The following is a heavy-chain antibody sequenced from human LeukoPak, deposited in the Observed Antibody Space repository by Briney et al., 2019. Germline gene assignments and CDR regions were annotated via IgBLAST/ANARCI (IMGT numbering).Heavy chain of an antibody. D-gene: IGHD6-13*01. V-gene: IGHV4-34*01. Sequence: PSETLSLTCAVSGGSFSGYSWSWIRQPPGKGLEWIGEINHSGSTNYNPSLRSRVTISVDTSKNQFSLKLSSVTAADTAVYYCARLSSSWYHYFDYWGQGTLVTVSS. CDR3: ARLSSSWYHYFDY. CDR1: GGSFSGYS. J-gene: IGHJ4*02. CDR2: INHSGST.